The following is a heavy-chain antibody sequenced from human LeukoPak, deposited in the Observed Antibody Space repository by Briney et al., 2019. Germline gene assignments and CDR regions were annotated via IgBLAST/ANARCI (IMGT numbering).Heavy chain of an antibody. V-gene: IGHV4-59*01. D-gene: IGHD5-24*01. Sequence: SETLSLTCTVSGGSISSYYWSWIRQPPGKGLEWIGYIYYSGSTNYNPSLKSRVTISVDTSKNQFSLKLSSVTAADTAVYYCARGGVGYNSFFDYWGQGTLVTVSS. CDR2: IYYSGST. CDR3: ARGGVGYNSFFDY. CDR1: GGSISSYY. J-gene: IGHJ4*02.